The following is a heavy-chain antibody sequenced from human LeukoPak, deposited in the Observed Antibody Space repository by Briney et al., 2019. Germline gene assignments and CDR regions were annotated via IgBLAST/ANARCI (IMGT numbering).Heavy chain of an antibody. CDR1: GGSISSYY. CDR3: ARGARGYSYGHFDY. J-gene: IGHJ4*02. Sequence: KSSETLSLTCTVSGGSISSYYWSWIRQPPGKGLEWIGYIYYSGSTNYNPSFKSRVTISVDTSKNQFSLKLSSVTAADTAVYYCARGARGYSYGHFDYWGQGTLVTVSS. CDR2: IYYSGST. D-gene: IGHD5-18*01. V-gene: IGHV4-59*01.